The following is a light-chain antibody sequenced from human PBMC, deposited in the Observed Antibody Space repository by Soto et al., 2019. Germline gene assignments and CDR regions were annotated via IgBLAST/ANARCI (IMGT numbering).Light chain of an antibody. J-gene: IGLJ1*01. CDR3: SSYTSDSSYV. CDR1: SSDVGLYDY. Sequence: QSVLTHLASVSGSPGQSITISCTGTSSDVGLYDYVSWYQQHPGKAPQLMIYAVSNRPSGVSNRFSASKSGNTASLFISGLQAEDEADYYCSSYTSDSSYVFGSGTKVTVL. CDR2: AVS. V-gene: IGLV2-14*01.